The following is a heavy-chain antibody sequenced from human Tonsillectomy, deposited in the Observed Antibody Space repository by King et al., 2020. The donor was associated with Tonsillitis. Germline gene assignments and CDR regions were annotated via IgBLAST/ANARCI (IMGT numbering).Heavy chain of an antibody. D-gene: IGHD3-22*01. J-gene: IGHJ3*02. V-gene: IGHV1-8*01. CDR3: ARDTFYDSSGYLCAFDI. CDR2: MNPNSGNT. Sequence: VQLVESGAEVKKPGASVKVSCKASGYTFTSDDINWVRQATGQGLEWMGWMNPNSGNTGYAQKFQGRVTMTRNTSISTAYMELSSLRSEDTAVYYCARDTFYDSSGYLCAFDIWGQGTMVTVSS. CDR1: GYTFTSDD.